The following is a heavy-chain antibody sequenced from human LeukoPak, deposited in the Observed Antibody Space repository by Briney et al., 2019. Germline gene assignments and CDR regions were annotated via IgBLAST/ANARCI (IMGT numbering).Heavy chain of an antibody. CDR1: GGSLNGYY. CDR2: INHSGST. V-gene: IGHV4-34*01. D-gene: IGHD4-23*01. Sequence: SETPSLPFPVHGGSLNGYYWRWIRQPPGQGLEWIGEINHSGSTNYNPSLKSQVTISVDTSKNQSSLQLSSVTAADTAVYYCARGVDGGLFDDWGQGTLVTVSS. J-gene: IGHJ4*02. CDR3: ARGVDGGLFDD.